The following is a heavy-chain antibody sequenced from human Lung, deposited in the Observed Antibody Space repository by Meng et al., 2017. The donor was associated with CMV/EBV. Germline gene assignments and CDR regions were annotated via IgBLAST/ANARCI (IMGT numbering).Heavy chain of an antibody. CDR2: IGRDGSDK. CDR1: GFTFSGYW. J-gene: IGHJ6*02. V-gene: IGHV3-7*01. Sequence: GEXXKISCAASGFTFSGYWMNWVRQAPGKGLEWVANIGRDGSDKYYVDSVKGRFTISRDNTRNSIHLQMNSLKAEDTAVYYCATYLGHCNPGVCQPQYYGLDVXGQGXTVTSP. CDR3: ATYLGHCNPGVCQPQYYGLDV. D-gene: IGHD2-8*01.